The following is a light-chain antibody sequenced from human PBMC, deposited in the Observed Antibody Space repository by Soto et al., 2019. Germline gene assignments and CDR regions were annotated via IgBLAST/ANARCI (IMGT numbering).Light chain of an antibody. CDR3: QQYYSYPLT. J-gene: IGKJ1*01. Sequence: IQTTQSPSTLSASVGDRVTITCRASQGISSYLAWYQQKPGKAPKLLIYAASTLQSGVPSRFSGSGSGTDFTLTISCLQSEDFATYYCQQYYSYPLTFGQGTKVDI. V-gene: IGKV1-8*01. CDR1: QGISSY. CDR2: AAS.